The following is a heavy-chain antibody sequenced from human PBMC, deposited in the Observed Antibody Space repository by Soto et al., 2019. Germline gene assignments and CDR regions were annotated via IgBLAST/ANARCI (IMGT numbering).Heavy chain of an antibody. CDR1: GGSISSGDYY. CDR3: ARDYYGSGTPWAYYYYGMDV. D-gene: IGHD3-10*01. Sequence: SETLSLTCTVSGGSISSGDYYWSWIRQPPWKGLEWIGYIYYSGSTYYNPSLKSRVTISVDTSKNQFSLKLSSVTAADTAVYYCARDYYGSGTPWAYYYYGMDVWGXGTTVTVS. CDR2: IYYSGST. J-gene: IGHJ6*02. V-gene: IGHV4-30-4*01.